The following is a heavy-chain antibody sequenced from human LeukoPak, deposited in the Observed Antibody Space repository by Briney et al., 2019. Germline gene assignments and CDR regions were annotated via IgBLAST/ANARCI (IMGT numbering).Heavy chain of an antibody. CDR3: ARPGYYYDSSGYHYRDY. J-gene: IGHJ4*02. CDR2: ISYSGST. D-gene: IGHD3-22*01. CDR1: GGSISSSSYY. Sequence: SETLSLTCTVSGGSISSSSYYWGWIRQPPGKGLEWIGSISYSGSTYYNPSLKSRVTISVDTSKNQFSLKLTSVTAADTAVYYCARPGYYYDSSGYHYRDYWGQGTLVTVSS. V-gene: IGHV4-39*01.